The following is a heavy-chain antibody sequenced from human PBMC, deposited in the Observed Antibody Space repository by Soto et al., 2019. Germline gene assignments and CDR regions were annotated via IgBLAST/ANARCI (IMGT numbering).Heavy chain of an antibody. J-gene: IGHJ5*02. CDR2: IYYSGST. V-gene: IGHV4-31*03. D-gene: IGHD3-22*01. Sequence: SETLSLTCTVSGGSISSGGYYWSWIRQHPGKGLEWIGYIYYSGSTYYNPSLKSRVTISVDTSKNQFSLKLSSVTAADTFVYYCAIVNLAYFYDSSGYPGGPNWFDPWGQGTLVTVSS. CDR3: AIVNLAYFYDSSGYPGGPNWFDP. CDR1: GGSISSGGYY.